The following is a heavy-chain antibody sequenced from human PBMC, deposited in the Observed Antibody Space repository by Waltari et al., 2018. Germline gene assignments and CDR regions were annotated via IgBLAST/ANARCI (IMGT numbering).Heavy chain of an antibody. CDR2: ISGSGNTI. CDR3: VRGRLTTVVTPWDF. CDR1: GFIFNNYG. J-gene: IGHJ1*01. D-gene: IGHD4-17*01. Sequence: EVQLVESGGGLVKPGGSLRLACEASGFIFNNYGRPWVRQAPGKGLEWVSFISGSGNTIYYEDSVKGRFSMSRDNAKNVLYLQMSGLRAEDTALYYCVRGRLTTVVTPWDFWGQGTLVTVSS. V-gene: IGHV3-21*02.